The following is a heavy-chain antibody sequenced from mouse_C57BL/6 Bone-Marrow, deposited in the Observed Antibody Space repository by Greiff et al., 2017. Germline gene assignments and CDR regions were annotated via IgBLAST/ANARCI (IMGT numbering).Heavy chain of an antibody. V-gene: IGHV1-81*01. D-gene: IGHD4-1*01. Sequence: VQLQQSGAELARPGASVKLSCKASGYTFTSYGISWVKQRTGQDLEWIGEIYPRSGNTYYNEKFKGKATLTADKSSSTAYMELRSLTSEDSAVYFCAKKNWAVAYWGQGTLVTVSA. CDR3: AKKNWAVAY. CDR2: IYPRSGNT. CDR1: GYTFTSYG. J-gene: IGHJ3*01.